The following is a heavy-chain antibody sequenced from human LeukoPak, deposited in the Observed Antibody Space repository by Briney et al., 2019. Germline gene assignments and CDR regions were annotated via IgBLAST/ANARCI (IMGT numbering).Heavy chain of an antibody. CDR1: GASINSDY. V-gene: IGHV4-4*07. J-gene: IGHJ4*02. Sequence: SETLSLTCTVSGASINSDYWTWVRQVAGKGLEWIGRIFASGSTNYNPYLRSRITMSVDTSKNQFSLNLSSVTAADTGVYYCVRGWAPRGEKSSFASWGQGTLVTVSS. D-gene: IGHD3-10*01. CDR3: VRGWAPRGEKSSFAS. CDR2: IFASGST.